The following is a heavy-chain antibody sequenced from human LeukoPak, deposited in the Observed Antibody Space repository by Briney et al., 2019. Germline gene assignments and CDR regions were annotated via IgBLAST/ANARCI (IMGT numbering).Heavy chain of an antibody. V-gene: IGHV1-2*04. CDR3: ARPSSGSYPYYFDY. CDR1: GYTFTGYY. J-gene: IGHJ4*02. CDR2: INPNSGGT. D-gene: IGHD1-26*01. Sequence: ASVKVSCKASGYTFTGYYMHWVRQAPGHGLEWMGWINPNSGGTNYAQKFQGWVTMTRDTSISTAYMELSRLRSDDTAVYYCARPSSGSYPYYFDYWGQGTLVTVSS.